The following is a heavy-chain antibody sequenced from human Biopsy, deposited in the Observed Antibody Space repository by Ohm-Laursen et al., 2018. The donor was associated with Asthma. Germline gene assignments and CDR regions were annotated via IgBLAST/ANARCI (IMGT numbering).Heavy chain of an antibody. CDR3: ARVDAIMISGDFYFYSGFDL. CDR2: IIPMYGVP. CDR1: GGTFRTYA. V-gene: IGHV1-69*13. J-gene: IGHJ6*02. D-gene: IGHD3-16*01. Sequence: ASVKVSCKASGGTFRTYAFNWVRQAPGQGLEWMGGIIPMYGVPKVAQKVQGRVTITADESTSTAYMEMSSLRSEDTAVYYCARVDAIMISGDFYFYSGFDLWGQGTTVRVSS.